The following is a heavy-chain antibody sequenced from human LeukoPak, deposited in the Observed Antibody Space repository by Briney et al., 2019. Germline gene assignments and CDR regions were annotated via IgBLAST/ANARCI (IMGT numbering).Heavy chain of an antibody. CDR2: IYYSGNT. J-gene: IGHJ5*02. Sequence: SETLSLTCTVSGGSISSSSYSWGWIRQPPGKGLEWIGSIYYSGNTYSNPSLKSRVTISVDTSKNHFSLKLSSVTAADTAVYYCATWRLWFGELLSNWFDPWGQGTLVTVSS. CDR3: ATWRLWFGELLSNWFDP. D-gene: IGHD3-10*01. CDR1: GGSISSSSYS. V-gene: IGHV4-39*02.